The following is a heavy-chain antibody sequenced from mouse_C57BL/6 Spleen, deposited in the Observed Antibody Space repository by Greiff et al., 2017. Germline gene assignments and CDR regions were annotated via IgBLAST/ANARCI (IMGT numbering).Heavy chain of an antibody. Sequence: QVQLQQPGAELVKPGASVKLSCKASGYTFTSYWMHWVKQRPGQGLEWIGMIHPNSGSTNYNEKFKSKATLTVDKSSSTAYMQLSSLTSEDSAVYYCARMEDYYGPFAYWGQGTLVTVSA. CDR2: IHPNSGST. CDR3: ARMEDYYGPFAY. D-gene: IGHD1-1*01. J-gene: IGHJ3*01. V-gene: IGHV1-64*01. CDR1: GYTFTSYW.